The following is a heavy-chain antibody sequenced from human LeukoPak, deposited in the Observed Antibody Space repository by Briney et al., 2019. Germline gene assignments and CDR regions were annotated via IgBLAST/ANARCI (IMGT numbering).Heavy chain of an antibody. CDR2: ISSSSSYI. V-gene: IGHV3-21*01. J-gene: IGHJ1*01. CDR3: ARDLDSSGYYYGYFQH. CDR1: AFTFSSYS. Sequence: GGSLRFSCAASAFTFSSYSMNWVRQAPGKGLAWVSSISSSSSYIYYADSVKGRFTISRDNAKNSLYLQMNSLRAEDTAVYYCARDLDSSGYYYGYFQHWGQGTLVTVSS. D-gene: IGHD3-22*01.